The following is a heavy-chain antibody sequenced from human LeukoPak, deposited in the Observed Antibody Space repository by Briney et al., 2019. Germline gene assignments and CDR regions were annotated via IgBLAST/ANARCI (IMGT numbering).Heavy chain of an antibody. CDR1: GGSISSYY. Sequence: SETLSLTCTVSGGSISSYYWSWIRQPPGKGLEWIGYIYYSGSTNYNPSLKSRVTISVDTSKNQFSLKLSSVTAADTAVYYCARGILGRSWYLNWFDPWGQGTLVTVSS. D-gene: IGHD6-13*01. V-gene: IGHV4-59*12. CDR3: ARGILGRSWYLNWFDP. J-gene: IGHJ5*02. CDR2: IYYSGST.